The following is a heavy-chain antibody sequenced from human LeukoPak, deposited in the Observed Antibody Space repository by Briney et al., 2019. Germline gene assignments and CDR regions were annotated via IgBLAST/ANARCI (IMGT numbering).Heavy chain of an antibody. Sequence: SVTLSLTCTVSGGSISSGGYYWSWIRQHPGKGLEWIGYIYYSGSTYYNPSLKSRVTISVDTSKNQFSLKLSSVTAADTAVYYCARVRRVAQGWSDYWGQGTLVTVSS. CDR2: IYYSGST. CDR1: GGSISSGGYY. CDR3: ARVRRVAQGWSDY. J-gene: IGHJ4*02. V-gene: IGHV4-31*03. D-gene: IGHD6-19*01.